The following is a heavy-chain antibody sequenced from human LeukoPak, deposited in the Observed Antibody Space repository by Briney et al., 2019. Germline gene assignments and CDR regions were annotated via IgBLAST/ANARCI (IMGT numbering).Heavy chain of an antibody. V-gene: IGHV3-23*01. CDR2: INGNVAAT. CDR1: GLTFNNYS. CDR3: ANGLAASGNFLLRDYYYFIDV. J-gene: IGHJ6*03. D-gene: IGHD1-26*01. Sequence: GGSLRLSCVVSGLTFNNYSVHWVRQAPRKGREWVSTINGNVAATYYADSFKGRFLISRDDSKSTVYLRMNKLRVEDSGLYYCANGLAASGNFLLRDYYYFIDVWGKGTTVIVS.